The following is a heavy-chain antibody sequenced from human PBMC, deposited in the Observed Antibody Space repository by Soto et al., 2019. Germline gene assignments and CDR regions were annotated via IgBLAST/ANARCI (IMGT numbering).Heavy chain of an antibody. Sequence: PSETLSLTCTVSGGSISSSSYYWGWIRQPPGKGLEWIGSIYYSGSTYYNPSLKSRVTISVDTSKNQFSLKLSSVTAADTAVYYCARDRRMAYTHPDYYYYYYMDVWGKGTTVTVSS. CDR1: GGSISSSSYY. CDR3: ARDRRMAYTHPDYYYYYYMDV. V-gene: IGHV4-39*02. D-gene: IGHD2-15*01. J-gene: IGHJ6*03. CDR2: IYYSGST.